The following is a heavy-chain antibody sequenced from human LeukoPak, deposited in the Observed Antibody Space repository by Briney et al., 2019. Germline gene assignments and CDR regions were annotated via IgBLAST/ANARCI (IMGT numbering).Heavy chain of an antibody. J-gene: IGHJ5*02. CDR3: AQLHYYDSSGGNWFDP. V-gene: IGHV2-5*01. Sequence: SGPTLVKPTQTLTLTCTFSGFSLSTSGVGVCWIRQPPGKALEWLALIYWNDDKRYSPSLKSRLTITKDTSKNQVVLTMTNMDPVDTATYYCAQLHYYDSSGGNWFDPWGQGTLVTVSS. D-gene: IGHD3-22*01. CDR2: IYWNDDK. CDR1: GFSLSTSGVG.